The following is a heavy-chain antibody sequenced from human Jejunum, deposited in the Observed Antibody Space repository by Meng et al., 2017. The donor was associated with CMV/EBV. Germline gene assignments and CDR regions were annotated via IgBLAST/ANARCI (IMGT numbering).Heavy chain of an antibody. Sequence: SGFSFGSYWVRWVRQAPGKGLEWVATIKQAGSETHYVDSVKGRFTISRDDAKNSLYLQMDSLRGEDTAVYYCAREGVVGATDFDYWGQGTLVTVSS. CDR1: GFSFGSYW. J-gene: IGHJ4*02. CDR2: IKQAGSET. V-gene: IGHV3-7*01. D-gene: IGHD1-26*01. CDR3: AREGVVGATDFDY.